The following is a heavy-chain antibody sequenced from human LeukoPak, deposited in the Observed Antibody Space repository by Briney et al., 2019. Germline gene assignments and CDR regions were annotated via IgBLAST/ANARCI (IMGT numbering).Heavy chain of an antibody. J-gene: IGHJ6*02. D-gene: IGHD1-26*01. CDR2: IGTSGRYI. V-gene: IGHV3-21*01. CDR3: ARALYSGSFYGMDV. Sequence: GGSLRLSCAASGFTFSTYSMNWVRQAPGKGLEWVSSIGTSGRYIYYADSVKGRFTISRDNAKNSLSLQMNSLRAEDTAVYYCARALYSGSFYGMDVWGQGTTVTVSS. CDR1: GFTFSTYS.